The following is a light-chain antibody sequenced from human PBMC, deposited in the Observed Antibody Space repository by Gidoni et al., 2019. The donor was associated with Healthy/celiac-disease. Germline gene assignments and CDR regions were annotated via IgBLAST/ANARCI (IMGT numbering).Light chain of an antibody. CDR1: QSVSSY. CDR3: QQRSNWQ. V-gene: IGKV3-11*01. J-gene: IGKJ4*02. Sequence: EIVLTQSPATLSLSPGERATLSCRASQSVSSYLAWYQQKPGQAPRLLIYDASNRATGIPARCSGSGSGTDFTLTISSLEPEDFAVYYCQQRSNWQFGGGTKVEIK. CDR2: DAS.